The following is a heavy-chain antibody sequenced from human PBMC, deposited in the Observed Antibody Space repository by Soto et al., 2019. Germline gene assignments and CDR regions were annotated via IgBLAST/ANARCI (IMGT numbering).Heavy chain of an antibody. CDR1: GYTFTSHG. V-gene: IGHV1-18*01. CDR2: ISTYNGKT. D-gene: IGHD1-26*01. Sequence: QLQLVQSGGEVKTPGASVKVSCTTSGYTFTSHGISWVRQAPGQGLAWMGWISTYNGKTDYAQKFQGRVTMTADTSTSTVYMEVRSLRSDDTAVYYCARLLTEGATYREDAFDMWGQGTKVTVSS. J-gene: IGHJ3*02. CDR3: ARLLTEGATYREDAFDM.